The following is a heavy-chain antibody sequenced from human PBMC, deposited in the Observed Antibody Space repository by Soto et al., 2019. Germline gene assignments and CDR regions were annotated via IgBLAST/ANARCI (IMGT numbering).Heavy chain of an antibody. Sequence: GKVYSKAAGYTYTGYYMHWVRQAHGQGREWMGWINPNSGGTNYAQKFQGWVTMTRDTSISTAFMELSRLRSDATAVYYCARDLGKSGLNAFDIWGHGSMVPVS. CDR1: GYTYTGYY. D-gene: IGHD7-27*01. V-gene: IGHV1-2*04. CDR2: INPNSGGT. CDR3: ARDLGKSGLNAFDI. J-gene: IGHJ3*02.